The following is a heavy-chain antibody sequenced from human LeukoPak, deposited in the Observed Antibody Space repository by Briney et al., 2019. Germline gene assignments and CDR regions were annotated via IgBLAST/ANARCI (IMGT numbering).Heavy chain of an antibody. Sequence: PGGSLRLSCAASGFNFRTYWMHWVRQAPGKGLVWVSRISGDGSSTSYADSVKGRFTISRDNAKNSLYLQMNSLRAEDTAVYYCAGDSSGYYPYYFDYWGQGTLVTVSS. CDR2: ISGDGSST. V-gene: IGHV3-74*01. D-gene: IGHD3-22*01. CDR3: AGDSSGYYPYYFDY. CDR1: GFNFRTYW. J-gene: IGHJ4*02.